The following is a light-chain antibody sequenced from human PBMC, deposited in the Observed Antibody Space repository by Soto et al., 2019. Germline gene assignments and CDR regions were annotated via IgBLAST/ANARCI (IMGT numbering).Light chain of an antibody. CDR2: GAS. CDR1: QSVSSY. V-gene: IGKV3-11*01. J-gene: IGKJ5*01. CDR3: QQHGQWPIT. Sequence: IVLTQSPATLSLSTGERATLSCRASQSVSSYLAWYQQKPGQAPRLLIYGASTRATDIPDRFSGSGSGTEFTLTISSLQPEDFATYYCQQHGQWPITFGQGTRPEIK.